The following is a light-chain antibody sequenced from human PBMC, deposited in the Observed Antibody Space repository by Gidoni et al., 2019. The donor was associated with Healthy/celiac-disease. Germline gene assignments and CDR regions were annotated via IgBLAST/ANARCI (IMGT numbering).Light chain of an antibody. CDR2: DAS. CDR3: QQRSNWPRT. J-gene: IGKJ4*01. V-gene: IGKV3-11*01. Sequence: EIVLTQSLATLSLSPGERATLSCRASQSVSSYLAWYQQNPGQAPRLLIYDASNRATGIPARFSGSGSGTDFTLTISSLEPEDFAVYYCQQRSNWPRTFGGGTKVEIK. CDR1: QSVSSY.